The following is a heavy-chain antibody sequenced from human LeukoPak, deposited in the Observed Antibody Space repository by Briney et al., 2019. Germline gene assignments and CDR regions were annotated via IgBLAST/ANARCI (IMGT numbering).Heavy chain of an antibody. CDR3: ARANGDYARPPHVGY. D-gene: IGHD4-17*01. J-gene: IGHJ4*02. CDR1: EFRLGDYD. V-gene: IGHV3-9*01. Sequence: GGSLRLSCTTSEFRLGDYDIHWVRQAPGKGPEWVSSISSNSGIKGYADSVRGRFTVSRDNTKSSVYLQMNSLRAEDTAVYYCARANGDYARPPHVGYWGQGTLVTVSS. CDR2: ISSNSGIK.